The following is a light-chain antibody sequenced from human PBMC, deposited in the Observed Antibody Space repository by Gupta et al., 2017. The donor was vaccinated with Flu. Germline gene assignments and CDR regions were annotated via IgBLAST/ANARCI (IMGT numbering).Light chain of an antibody. Sequence: SFTISCTGTSSDVVGYNYVSWYQQHPGKAPKLMMYEVSKRPSGVPDRFSGSKSGNTASLTVSGLQAEDEADDYCSSYAGSNNVVFGGGTKLTVL. CDR2: EVS. J-gene: IGLJ3*02. CDR1: SSDVVGYNY. V-gene: IGLV2-8*01. CDR3: SSYAGSNNVV.